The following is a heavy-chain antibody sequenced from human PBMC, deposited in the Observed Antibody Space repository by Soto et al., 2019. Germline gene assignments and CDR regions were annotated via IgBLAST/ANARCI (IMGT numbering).Heavy chain of an antibody. CDR2: IYSSGST. Sequence: WTWIRQPAGKGLEWIGRIYSSGSTNYNSSLKSRVTMSVDTSKNQFSLKLTSVTAADTAVYYCARQTTFSSSWYDYWGQGTLVTVSS. V-gene: IGHV4-4*07. CDR3: ARQTTFSSSWYDY. D-gene: IGHD6-13*01. J-gene: IGHJ4*02.